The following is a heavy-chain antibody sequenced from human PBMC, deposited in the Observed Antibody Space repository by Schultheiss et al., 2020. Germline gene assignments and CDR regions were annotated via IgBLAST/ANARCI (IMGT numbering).Heavy chain of an antibody. V-gene: IGHV4-59*01. CDR3: ARSVGGGSLIDY. CDR2: IYYSGST. J-gene: IGHJ4*02. D-gene: IGHD2-15*01. Sequence: SETLSLTCTVSGGSISSYYWSWIRQPPGKGLEWIGYIYYSGSTNYNPSLKSRVTISVDTSKNQFSLKLSSVTAADTAVYYCARSVGGGSLIDYWGQGTLVTVS. CDR1: GGSISSYY.